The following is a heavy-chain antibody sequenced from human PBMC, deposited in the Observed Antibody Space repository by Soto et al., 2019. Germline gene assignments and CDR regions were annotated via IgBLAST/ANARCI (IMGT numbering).Heavy chain of an antibody. CDR3: ARDFTPGIVGASDAFDI. J-gene: IGHJ3*02. Sequence: QAGGSLRLSCAASGFTVSSNYMSWVRQAPGKGLEWVSVIYSGGSTYYADSVKGRFTISRDNSKNTLYLQMNSLRAEDTAVYYCARDFTPGIVGASDAFDIWGQGTMVTVSS. D-gene: IGHD1-26*01. CDR2: IYSGGST. CDR1: GFTVSSNY. V-gene: IGHV3-53*01.